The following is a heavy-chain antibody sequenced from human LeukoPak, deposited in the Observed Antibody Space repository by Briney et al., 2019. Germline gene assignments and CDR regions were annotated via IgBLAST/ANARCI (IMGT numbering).Heavy chain of an antibody. CDR1: GFTFSDYY. D-gene: IGHD3-9*01. J-gene: IGHJ4*02. Sequence: GGSLRLSCAASGFTFSDYYMSWIRQAPGKGVEWVSYISSSGSIIYYEDSVKGRFTISRDNAKNSLYLQMNSLSAEDTAVYYCASLRYFDWFFDYWGQGTLVTVSS. CDR2: ISSSGSII. CDR3: ASLRYFDWFFDY. V-gene: IGHV3-11*01.